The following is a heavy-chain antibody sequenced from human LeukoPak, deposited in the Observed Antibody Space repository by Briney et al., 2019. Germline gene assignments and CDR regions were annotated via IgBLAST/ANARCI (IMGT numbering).Heavy chain of an antibody. Sequence: GRSLRLSCAASGFTFSSYGMHWVRQAPGKGLEWVAAISFDGSNKYYADSVKGRFTISRDNSKNTLYLQMNSLRAEDTAVYYCAKSPTFGGVIVSVGGYWGQGTLVTVSS. CDR3: AKSPTFGGVIVSVGGY. CDR2: ISFDGSNK. V-gene: IGHV3-30*18. D-gene: IGHD3-16*02. CDR1: GFTFSSYG. J-gene: IGHJ4*02.